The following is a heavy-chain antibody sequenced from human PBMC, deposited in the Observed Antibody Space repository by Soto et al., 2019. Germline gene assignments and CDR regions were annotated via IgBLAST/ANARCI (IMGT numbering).Heavy chain of an antibody. CDR2: INAAGNT. V-gene: IGHV3-23*01. CDR1: GFTFSSYA. CDR3: AKDLTVTTWGYFDS. Sequence: PGGSLRLSCAASGFTFSSYAMSWVRQAPGKGLEWVSAINAAGNTYYADSVKGRFTISRDISENTLYLQMNSLRAEDTAIYYCAKDLTVTTWGYFDSWGQGTLVTVSS. D-gene: IGHD4-4*01. J-gene: IGHJ4*02.